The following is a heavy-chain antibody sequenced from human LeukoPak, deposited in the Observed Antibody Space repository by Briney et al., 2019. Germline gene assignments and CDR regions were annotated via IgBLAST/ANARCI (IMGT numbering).Heavy chain of an antibody. J-gene: IGHJ4*02. CDR2: MNPNTGNT. V-gene: IGHV1-8*01. CDR1: GYTFTSHN. Sequence: ASVKVSCKAAGYTFTSHNLNWVRQASGQGLEWMGWMNPNTGNTDYAQKFQGRVTMTRNTSTSTAYLELRSLRSEDTAVYYCARGFLGRNPAFWGQGTLVTVSS. CDR3: ARGFLGRNPAF. D-gene: IGHD2/OR15-2a*01.